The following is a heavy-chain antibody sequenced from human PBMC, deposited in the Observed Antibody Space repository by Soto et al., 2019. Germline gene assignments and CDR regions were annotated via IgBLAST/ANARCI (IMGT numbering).Heavy chain of an antibody. V-gene: IGHV3-30*18. D-gene: IGHD3-22*01. CDR3: AKDFYYDSSGYYPYFDY. J-gene: IGHJ4*02. CDR2: ISYDGSNK. Sequence: GGSLRLSCAASGFTFSSYGMHWVRQAPGKGLEWVAVISYDGSNKYYADSVKGRFTISRDNSKNTLYLQMNSLRAEDTAVYYCAKDFYYDSSGYYPYFDYWGQGTLVTVSS. CDR1: GFTFSSYG.